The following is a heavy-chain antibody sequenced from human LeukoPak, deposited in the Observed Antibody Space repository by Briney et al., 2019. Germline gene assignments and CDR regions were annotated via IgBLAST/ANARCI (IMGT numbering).Heavy chain of an antibody. CDR2: INPNSGGT. CDR1: GYTFTSYD. J-gene: IGHJ4*02. D-gene: IGHD4-17*01. CDR3: ASITMVTTVPYFDY. Sequence: ASVKVSCKASGYTFTSYDINWVRQAPGQGLEWMGWINPNSGGTNYAQKFQGRVTMTRDTSISTAYMELSRLRSDDTAVYYCASITMVTTVPYFDYWGQGTLVTVSS. V-gene: IGHV1-2*02.